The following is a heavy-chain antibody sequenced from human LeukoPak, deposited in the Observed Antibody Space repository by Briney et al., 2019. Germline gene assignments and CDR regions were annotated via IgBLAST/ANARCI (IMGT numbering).Heavy chain of an antibody. Sequence: PSETLSLTCTVSGGSISSYYWSWIRQPPGKGLEWIGYIYTSGSTNYNPSLKSRVTISVDTSKNQFSLKLSSVTAADTAVYYCARLANGYSKWSWRYYYYMDVWGKGTTVTVSS. CDR2: IYTSGST. V-gene: IGHV4-4*09. CDR3: ARLANGYSKWSWRYYYYMDV. D-gene: IGHD4-11*01. CDR1: GGSISSYY. J-gene: IGHJ6*03.